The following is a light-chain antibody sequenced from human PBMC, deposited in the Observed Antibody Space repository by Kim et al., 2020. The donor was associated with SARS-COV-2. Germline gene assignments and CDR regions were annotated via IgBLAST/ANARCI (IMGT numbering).Light chain of an antibody. CDR1: QSIHRW. CDR3: QQYNSSLRT. V-gene: IGKV1-5*01. Sequence: ASVGDRVTITCRASQSIHRWLAWYQQKPGTAPKLLIFDASDLESGVPSRFSGNGSGTEFALTIGSLQPDDFATYYCQQYNSSLRTFGPGTKVDIK. J-gene: IGKJ1*01. CDR2: DAS.